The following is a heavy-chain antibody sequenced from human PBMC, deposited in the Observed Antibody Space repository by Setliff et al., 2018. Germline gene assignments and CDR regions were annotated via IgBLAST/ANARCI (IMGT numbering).Heavy chain of an antibody. CDR2: YSPYNGKT. CDR1: GSTFTDSI. Sequence: GASVKVSCKASGSTFTDSIVNWVRQAPGQGLEWVGWYSPYNGKTYSAQKFQGRFTISRDNAKNSLYLQMNSLRVEDTAVYYCARDVFDFRTGQAGPWGQGTLVTVSS. J-gene: IGHJ5*02. V-gene: IGHV1-18*01. D-gene: IGHD3-3*01. CDR3: ARDVFDFRTGQAGP.